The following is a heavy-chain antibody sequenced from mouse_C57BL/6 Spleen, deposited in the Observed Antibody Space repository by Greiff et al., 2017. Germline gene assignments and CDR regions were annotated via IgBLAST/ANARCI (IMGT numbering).Heavy chain of an antibody. Sequence: QVQLQQSGAELVRPGTSVKVSCKASGYAFTNYLIEWVKQRPGQGLEWIGVINPGSGGTNYNEKFKGKATLTADKSSSTAYMQLSSLTSEDSAVYFCAREEIYYGNYDGWFAYWGQGTLVTVSA. CDR3: AREEIYYGNYDGWFAY. J-gene: IGHJ3*01. V-gene: IGHV1-54*01. D-gene: IGHD2-1*01. CDR1: GYAFTNYL. CDR2: INPGSGGT.